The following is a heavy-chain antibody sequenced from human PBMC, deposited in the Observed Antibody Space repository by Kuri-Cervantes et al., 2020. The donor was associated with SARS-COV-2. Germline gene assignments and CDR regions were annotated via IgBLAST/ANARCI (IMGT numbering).Heavy chain of an antibody. J-gene: IGHJ6*02. CDR1: GFTFSSYS. CDR2: ISSSSSYI. V-gene: IGHV3-21*04. D-gene: IGHD6-13*01. Sequence: GGSLRLSCAAPGFTFSSYSMNWVRQAPGKGLEWVSSISSSSSYIYYADSVKGRFTISSDNAKNSLYLQMNSLRAEDTAVYYCARNLFSWIPDYYYGMDVWGQGTTVTVSS. CDR3: ARNLFSWIPDYYYGMDV.